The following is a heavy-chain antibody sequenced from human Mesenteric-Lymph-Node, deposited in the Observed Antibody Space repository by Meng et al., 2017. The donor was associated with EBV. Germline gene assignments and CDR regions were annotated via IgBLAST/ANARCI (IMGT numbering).Heavy chain of an antibody. CDR1: GYTFTNYA. J-gene: IGHJ4*02. CDR2: IDTNTGNP. Sequence: QLGKSGCELKGPGAAVKVSCKASGYTFTNYAMHWVRQAPGQGLEWMGWIDTNTGNPTFAQGFTGRFVFSLDTSVSTAYLQISSLKAEDAAAYYCARGLSAAAGTVWGQGTLVTVSS. V-gene: IGHV7-4-1*02. CDR3: ARGLSAAAGTV. D-gene: IGHD6-13*01.